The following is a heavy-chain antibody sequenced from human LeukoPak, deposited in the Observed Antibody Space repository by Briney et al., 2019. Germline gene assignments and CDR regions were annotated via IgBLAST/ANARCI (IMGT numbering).Heavy chain of an antibody. Sequence: SETLSLTCTVSGGSISSYYWSWIRQPPGKGLEWIGHIHYSGNTNYNPSLKSRVTVSVDTSKNQFSLKLSSVTAADTAVYYCARSSYGDYPIFDYWGQGTLVTVSS. J-gene: IGHJ4*02. CDR1: GGSISSYY. CDR3: ARSSYGDYPIFDY. CDR2: IHYSGNT. D-gene: IGHD4-17*01. V-gene: IGHV4-59*01.